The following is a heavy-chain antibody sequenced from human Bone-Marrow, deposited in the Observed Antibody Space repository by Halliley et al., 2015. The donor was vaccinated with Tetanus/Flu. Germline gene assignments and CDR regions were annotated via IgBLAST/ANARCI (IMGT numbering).Heavy chain of an antibody. CDR3: SRGVVLGF. Sequence: SLRLSCNASGFTFGSYAVSWVRQAPGKGLEWVGFVRSKAFGRTTEYAASVKGRFTISRDASETVAYLQMNSLKPEDTAVYYCSRGVVLGFWGQGTLVTVYS. V-gene: IGHV3-49*04. J-gene: IGHJ4*02. D-gene: IGHD2-15*01. CDR1: GFTFGSYA. CDR2: VRSKAFGRTT.